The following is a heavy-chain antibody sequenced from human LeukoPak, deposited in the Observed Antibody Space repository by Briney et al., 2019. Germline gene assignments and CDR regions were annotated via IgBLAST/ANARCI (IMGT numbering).Heavy chain of an antibody. D-gene: IGHD4-17*01. V-gene: IGHV3-48*04. J-gene: IGHJ6*03. CDR1: GFSFSSYS. CDR2: ISSSSSTI. Sequence: PGGSLRLSCAASGFSFSSYSMNWVRQAPGKGLEWVSYISSSSSTIYYADSVKGRFTISRDNAKNSLYLQMNSLRAEDTAVYYCARYYGGYPTPFGYYYYMDVWGKGTTVTVSS. CDR3: ARYYGGYPTPFGYYYYMDV.